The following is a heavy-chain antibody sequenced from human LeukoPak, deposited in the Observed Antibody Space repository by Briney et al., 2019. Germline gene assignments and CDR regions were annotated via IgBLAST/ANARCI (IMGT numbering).Heavy chain of an antibody. J-gene: IGHJ4*02. V-gene: IGHV4-30-4*01. CDR3: ARGLARFHGSASDY. CDR1: GGSISSGDYY. CDR2: IYYSGSA. Sequence: PSETLSLTCTVSGGSISSGDYYWSWIRQPPGKGLEWIGYIYYSGSAYYNPSLKSRVTISVDTSKNQFSLKLSSVTAADTAVYYCARGLARFHGSASDYWGQGALVTVS. D-gene: IGHD2-2*03.